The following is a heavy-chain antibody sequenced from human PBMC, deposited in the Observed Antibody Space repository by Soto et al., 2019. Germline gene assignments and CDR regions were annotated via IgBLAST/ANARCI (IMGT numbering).Heavy chain of an antibody. CDR2: IWYDGSNK. V-gene: IGHV3-33*01. CDR3: ARGFWGLYYYYYMDV. CDR1: GFTFSSYG. J-gene: IGHJ6*03. Sequence: LRLSCAASGFTFSSYGMHWVRQAPGKGLEWVAVIWYDGSNKYYADSVKGRFTISRDNSKNTLYLQMNSLRAEDTAVYYCARGFWGLYYYYYMDVWGKGTTVTVSS. D-gene: IGHD3-16*01.